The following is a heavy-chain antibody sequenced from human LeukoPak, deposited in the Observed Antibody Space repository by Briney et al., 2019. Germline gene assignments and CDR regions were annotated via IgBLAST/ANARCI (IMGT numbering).Heavy chain of an antibody. V-gene: IGHV3-21*01. CDR1: GFTFSSYS. CDR2: ISSSSSYI. D-gene: IGHD5-18*01. CDR3: ATSPVYSYGHPYYFDY. Sequence: GGSLRLSCAASGFTFSSYSMNWVRQAPGKGLEWVSCISSSSSYIYYADSVKGRFTISRDNAKNTLYLQMNSLRAEDTAVYYCATSPVYSYGHPYYFDYWGQGTLVTVSS. J-gene: IGHJ4*02.